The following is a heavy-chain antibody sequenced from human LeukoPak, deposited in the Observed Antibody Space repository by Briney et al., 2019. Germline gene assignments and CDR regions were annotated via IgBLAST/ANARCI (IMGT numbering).Heavy chain of an antibody. CDR1: VGSISSYY. CDR3: AREHCSGGSRYSIYYYYYMAV. CDR2: IYLSGST. J-gene: IGHJ6*03. V-gene: IGHV4-39*07. D-gene: IGHD2-15*01. Sequence: SETLSLTRTVSVGSISSYYWSWMRQPPGRGLEWMGSIYLSGSTYYNPSLKTRVTISIDTSKNQFSLKLISVTAADTAVYYCAREHCSGGSRYSIYYYYYMAVWGKGTTVTVSS.